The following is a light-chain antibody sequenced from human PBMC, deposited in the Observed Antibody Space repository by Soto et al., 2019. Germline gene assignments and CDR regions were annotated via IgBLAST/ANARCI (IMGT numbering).Light chain of an antibody. CDR2: EVS. J-gene: IGLJ1*01. CDR1: GGDVGSYNY. CDR3: SSYTSGSTLYV. Sequence: QSALTQPASVSGSPGQSITISCTGTGGDVGSYNYVSWYQQHAGKAPKVIIYEVSNRPSGVSNRFSGSKSGNTASLTISGLQTEDEADYYCSSYTSGSTLYVFGTGTKVTVL. V-gene: IGLV2-14*01.